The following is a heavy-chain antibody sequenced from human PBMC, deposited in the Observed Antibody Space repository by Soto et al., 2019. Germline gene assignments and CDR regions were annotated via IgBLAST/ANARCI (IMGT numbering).Heavy chain of an antibody. J-gene: IGHJ4*02. CDR1: KNTLTELT. V-gene: IGHV1-24*01. D-gene: IGHD1-26*01. Sequence: ASMKVSCKDTKNTLTELTIDWLRQAPGKGLEWMGRSAPEEGEPIYPQKFQGRVSMTEDPSTDTAYMELTSLRFEDTAVYFCAADRKIVGTIGAFDFWGQGTQVTVSS. CDR2: SAPEEGEP. CDR3: AADRKIVGTIGAFDF.